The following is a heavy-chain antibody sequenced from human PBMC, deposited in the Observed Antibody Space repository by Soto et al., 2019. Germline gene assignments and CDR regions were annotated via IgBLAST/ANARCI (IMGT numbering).Heavy chain of an antibody. CDR1: GFTFSSYA. CDR3: ARKDGYNSDAFDI. J-gene: IGHJ3*02. CDR2: ISYDGSNK. D-gene: IGHD1-1*01. V-gene: IGHV3-30-3*01. Sequence: QVQLVESGGGVVQPGRSLRLSCAASGFTFSSYAMHWVRQAPGKGLEWVAVISYDGSNKYYADSVKGRFTISRDNSKNTLYLQMNSLRAEDTAVYYCARKDGYNSDAFDIWGQGTMVTVSS.